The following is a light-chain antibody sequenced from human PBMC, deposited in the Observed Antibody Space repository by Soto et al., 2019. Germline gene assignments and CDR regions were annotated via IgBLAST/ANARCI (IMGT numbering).Light chain of an antibody. Sequence: DIQMTQSPSTLSASIGDRVTITCRASQSVDIWLAWFQQKPGKAPNVMIYKVSTLASRVPSRFSGSGSGTEYSLTISSLQHDDFAAYYCQHHSGNSPWTFGQGTNVEIK. CDR1: QSVDIW. CDR2: KVS. V-gene: IGKV1-5*03. J-gene: IGKJ1*01. CDR3: QHHSGNSPWT.